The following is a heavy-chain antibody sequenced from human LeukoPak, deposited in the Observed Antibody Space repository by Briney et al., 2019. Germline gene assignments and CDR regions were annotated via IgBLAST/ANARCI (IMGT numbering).Heavy chain of an antibody. CDR2: IYTSGST. Sequence: SQTLSLTCTVSGGSISSGSYYWSWIRQPAGEGLEWIGRIYTSGSTNYNPSLKSRVTISVDTSKNQFSLKLSSVTAADTAVYYCARGRVAFGEGGAYWGQGTLVTVSS. J-gene: IGHJ4*02. CDR1: GGSISSGSYY. CDR3: ARGRVAFGEGGAY. V-gene: IGHV4-61*02. D-gene: IGHD3-10*01.